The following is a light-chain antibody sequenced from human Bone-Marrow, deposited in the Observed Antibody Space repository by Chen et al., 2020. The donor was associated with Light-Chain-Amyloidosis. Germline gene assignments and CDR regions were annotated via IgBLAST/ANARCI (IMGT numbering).Light chain of an antibody. V-gene: IGLV6-57*02. CDR1: RGSVASNF. Sequence: NFMLTQPHSVSESPGKTVTISCTGSRGSVASNFVQWYQQRPGSAPTTLIYEDNQRPSGVPDRFSGSSDRSSTTASLTSAGLETEDEADYYCQSYDASNHWVLGGGTRLTVL. CDR2: EDN. CDR3: QSYDASNHWV. J-gene: IGLJ3*02.